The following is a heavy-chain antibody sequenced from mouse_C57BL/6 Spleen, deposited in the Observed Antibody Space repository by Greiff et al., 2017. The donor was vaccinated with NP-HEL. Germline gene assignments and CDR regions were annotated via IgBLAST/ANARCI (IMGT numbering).Heavy chain of an antibody. V-gene: IGHV1-59*01. Sequence: VQLQQPGAELVRPGTSVKLSCKASGYTFTSYWMHWVKQRPGQGLEWIGVIDPSDSYTNYNQKFKGKATLTVDTSSSTAYMQLSSLTSEDSAVYYCARRNYYGSREGYAMDYWGQGTSVTVSS. CDR3: ARRNYYGSREGYAMDY. CDR1: GYTFTSYW. D-gene: IGHD1-1*01. J-gene: IGHJ4*01. CDR2: IDPSDSYT.